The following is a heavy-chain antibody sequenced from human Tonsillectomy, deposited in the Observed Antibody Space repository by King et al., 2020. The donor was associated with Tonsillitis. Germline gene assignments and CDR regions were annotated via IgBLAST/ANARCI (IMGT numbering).Heavy chain of an antibody. CDR1: GYTFTNAG. Sequence: QLVQSGAEVRKPGASVRVSCKASGYTFTNAGFSWVRQAPGQGLEWLGWISGFNGNAKYAQTFEGRVTMTTDTSTNTAHMDLRSLRFDDTAVYYCAGDCGFGLDYWGQGTRVTVSS. D-gene: IGHD3-10*01. V-gene: IGHV1-18*01. CDR3: AGDCGFGLDY. J-gene: IGHJ4*02. CDR2: ISGFNGNA.